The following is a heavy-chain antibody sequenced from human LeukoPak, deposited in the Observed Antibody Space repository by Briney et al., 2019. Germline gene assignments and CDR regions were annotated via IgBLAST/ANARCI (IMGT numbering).Heavy chain of an antibody. D-gene: IGHD2-8*01. Sequence: GGSLRLSCAASGFTFSSYWMSWVRQAPGKGLEWVANIKEDGREKYNVDSVKGRFSISRDNAKNSLYLQMNSLRAENIGVYSCARDREAAGEWFYYGGQGTLVTVSS. CDR2: IKEDGREK. V-gene: IGHV3-7*01. CDR3: ARDREAAGEWFYY. CDR1: GFTFSSYW. J-gene: IGHJ4*02.